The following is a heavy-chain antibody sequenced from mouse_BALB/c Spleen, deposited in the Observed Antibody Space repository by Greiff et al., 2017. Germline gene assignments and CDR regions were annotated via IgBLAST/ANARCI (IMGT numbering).Heavy chain of an antibody. Sequence: VQLQQSGPELVKPGASVKISCKASGYSFTGYFMNWVMQSHGKSLEWIGRINPYNGDTFYNQKFKGKATLTVDKSSSTAHMELRSLASEDSAVYYCARYDYDAMDYWGQGTSVTVSS. CDR1: GYSFTGYF. V-gene: IGHV1-20*02. CDR3: ARYDYDAMDY. J-gene: IGHJ4*01. CDR2: INPYNGDT.